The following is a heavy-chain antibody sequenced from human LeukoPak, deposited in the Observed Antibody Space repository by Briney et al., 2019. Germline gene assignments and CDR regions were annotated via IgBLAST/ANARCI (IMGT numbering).Heavy chain of an antibody. V-gene: IGHV1-18*01. CDR1: GYTFTSYG. CDR2: ISAYNGNT. CDR3: QKTAYDILTGYPTSNWFDP. J-gene: IGHJ5*02. D-gene: IGHD3-9*01. Sequence: ASVKVSCKASGYTFTSYGISWVRQAPGQGLEWMGWISAYNGNTNYAQKLQGRVTMTTDTSTSTAYMELRSLRSDDTAVFFKQKTAYDILTGYPTSNWFDPWGQGTLVTVSS.